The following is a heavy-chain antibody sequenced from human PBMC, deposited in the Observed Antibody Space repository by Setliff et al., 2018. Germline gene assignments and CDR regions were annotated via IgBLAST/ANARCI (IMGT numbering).Heavy chain of an antibody. CDR2: IYSSGST. J-gene: IGHJ4*02. Sequence: SLTCTVSGGSISSGDYYWSWTRQPPGKGLEWIGYIYSSGSTYYNPSLKSRVSLSVDTSKNQFSLKLSSVTAADTAVYYCARESRYYYDNLGTLDYWGQGTLVTVSS. D-gene: IGHD3-22*01. CDR1: GGSISSGDYY. CDR3: ARESRYYYDNLGTLDY. V-gene: IGHV4-30-4*08.